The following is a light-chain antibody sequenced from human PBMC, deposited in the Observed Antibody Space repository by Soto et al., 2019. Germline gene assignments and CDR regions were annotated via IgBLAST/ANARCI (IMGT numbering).Light chain of an antibody. J-gene: IGKJ1*01. CDR2: DAT. V-gene: IGKV1-5*01. CDR3: KQYSSYWK. Sequence: DIQMTPSPSTLSASVVYIFTITCRASQGISRWLAWYQQKPGKAPKLLIHDATSLESGVPSRFSGSGSGTEFTLTISSLQPDDFATYYCKQYSSYWKCAQGNTGDIK. CDR1: QGISRW.